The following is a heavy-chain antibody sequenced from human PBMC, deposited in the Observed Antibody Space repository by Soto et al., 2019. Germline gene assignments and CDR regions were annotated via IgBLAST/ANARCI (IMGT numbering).Heavy chain of an antibody. Sequence: ASVKVSCKASGFTFSSSAIQWVRQARGQRLEWIGWIVVGSGNTKYAQKFQERLTMTRDMSTSTAYMELSSLRSEDTAVYYCAADMAPTDMYNWFDPWGQGTLVSLL. CDR3: AADMAPTDMYNWFDP. CDR2: IVVGSGNT. D-gene: IGHD1-1*01. V-gene: IGHV1-58*02. J-gene: IGHJ5*02. CDR1: GFTFSSSA.